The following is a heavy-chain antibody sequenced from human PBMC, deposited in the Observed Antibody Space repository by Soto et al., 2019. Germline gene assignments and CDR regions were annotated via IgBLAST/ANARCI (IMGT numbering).Heavy chain of an antibody. V-gene: IGHV3-21*01. J-gene: IGHJ6*02. D-gene: IGHD3-3*01. Sequence: GSLRLSCAASGFTFSSYSMNWVRQAPGKGLEWVSSISSSSSYIYYADSVKGRFTISRDNAKNSLYLQMNSLRAEDTAVYYCASQTYYDFWSGTPFGYGMDVWGQGTTVTVSS. CDR3: ASQTYYDFWSGTPFGYGMDV. CDR1: GFTFSSYS. CDR2: ISSSSSYI.